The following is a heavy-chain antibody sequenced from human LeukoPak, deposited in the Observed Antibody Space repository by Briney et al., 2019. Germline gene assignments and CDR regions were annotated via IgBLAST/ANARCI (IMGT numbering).Heavy chain of an antibody. CDR2: VSFDGKYE. D-gene: IGHD7-27*01. Sequence: RSLRLSCAVSGFKVNVYSIHWVRQAPGKGLQWLTVVSFDGKYEYYADSVKGRFTISRDNAKNFLYLQMNSLRAEDTALYHCAKNWGSFSWYFDLWGRGTLVTVSS. J-gene: IGHJ2*01. V-gene: IGHV3-30*18. CDR3: AKNWGSFSWYFDL. CDR1: GFKVNVYS.